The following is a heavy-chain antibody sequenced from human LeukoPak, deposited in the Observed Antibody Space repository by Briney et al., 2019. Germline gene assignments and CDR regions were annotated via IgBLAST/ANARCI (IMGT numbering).Heavy chain of an antibody. V-gene: IGHV3-23*01. Sequence: PGGSLRLSCAASGFTFGSYAMSWVRQAPGKGLEWVSSITRDGGSTYFADSVKGRFTISRDNSKNTLYLQMNSLRADDTAVYFCAKDEILTGYPHYFDYWGQGTVVTVSS. CDR1: GFTFGSYA. J-gene: IGHJ4*02. CDR3: AKDEILTGYPHYFDY. CDR2: ITRDGGST. D-gene: IGHD3-9*01.